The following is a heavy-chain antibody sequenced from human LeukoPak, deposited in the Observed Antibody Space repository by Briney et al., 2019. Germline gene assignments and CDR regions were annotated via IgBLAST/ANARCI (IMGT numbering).Heavy chain of an antibody. CDR3: ARDVAAAGSLDPCDY. D-gene: IGHD6-13*01. CDR2: IWYDGSNK. Sequence: PGRSLRLSCAASGFTFSSYGMHWVRQAPGKGLEWVAVIWYDGSNKYYADSVKGRFTISRDNAKNSLYLQMNSLRAEDTAVYYCARDVAAAGSLDPCDYWGQGTLVTVSS. V-gene: IGHV3-33*01. CDR1: GFTFSSYG. J-gene: IGHJ4*02.